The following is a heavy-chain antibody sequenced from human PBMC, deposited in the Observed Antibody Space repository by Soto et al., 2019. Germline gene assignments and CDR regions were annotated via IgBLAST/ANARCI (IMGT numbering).Heavy chain of an antibody. J-gene: IGHJ3*02. D-gene: IGHD3-3*01. Sequence: QITLKESGPTLVKPTQTLTLTCTFSGFSLSTSGVGVGWIRQPPGKALEWLALIYWDDDKRYSPSLKSRLTITKETSKNQVVLTMTNMDPVDTATYYCAHRRTQKNHLDTYYDFWSGPPKDAFDIWGQGTMVTVSS. CDR1: GFSLSTSGVG. CDR2: IYWDDDK. CDR3: AHRRTQKNHLDTYYDFWSGPPKDAFDI. V-gene: IGHV2-5*02.